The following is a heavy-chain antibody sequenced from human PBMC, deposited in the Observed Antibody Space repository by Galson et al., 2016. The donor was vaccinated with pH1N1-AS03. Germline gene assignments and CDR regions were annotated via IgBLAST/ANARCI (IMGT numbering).Heavy chain of an antibody. CDR2: INPQSGFT. CDR1: GYTFTDYY. J-gene: IGHJ4*02. D-gene: IGHD5-24*01. Sequence: SGYTFTDYYINWVRLAPGQGLEWMGRINPQSGFTNYAQAFQGRVTMTRDSSINTVYIELSSLTSDDTAIYYFARRGSQNGYLGDHFDYWGQGTLVTVSS. V-gene: IGHV1-2*06. CDR3: ARRGSQNGYLGDHFDY.